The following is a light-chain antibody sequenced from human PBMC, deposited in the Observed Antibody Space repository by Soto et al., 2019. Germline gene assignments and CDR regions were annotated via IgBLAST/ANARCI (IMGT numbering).Light chain of an antibody. CDR3: KQYNSYTWT. J-gene: IGKJ1*01. CDR1: QSISNW. CDR2: KAY. Sequence: DIQMTQSPSTLPASVGDRVTITCRASQSISNWLAWYQQKPGKAHKLLIYKAYSLESGVQSRFSGSGSGTEFTLTIRSLQPDDFATYYCKQYNSYTWTFGQGTKVDIK. V-gene: IGKV1-5*03.